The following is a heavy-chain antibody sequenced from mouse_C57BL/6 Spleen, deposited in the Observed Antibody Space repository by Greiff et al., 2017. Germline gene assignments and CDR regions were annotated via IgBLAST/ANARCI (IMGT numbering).Heavy chain of an antibody. D-gene: IGHD1-1*01. J-gene: IGHJ1*03. CDR3: ARAGTTVGWYFDV. V-gene: IGHV1-4*01. Sequence: VKLQESGAELARPGASVKMSCKASGYTFTSYTMHWVKQRPGQGLEWIGYINPSSGYTKYNQKFKDKATLTADKSSSTAYMQLSSLTSEDSAVYYCARAGTTVGWYFDVWGTGTTVTVSS. CDR2: INPSSGYT. CDR1: GYTFTSYT.